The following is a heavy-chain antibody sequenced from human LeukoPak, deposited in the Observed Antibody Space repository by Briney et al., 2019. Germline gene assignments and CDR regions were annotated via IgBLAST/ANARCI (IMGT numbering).Heavy chain of an antibody. V-gene: IGHV3-23*01. CDR3: ARTYHYDGGGYPI. CDR2: IGASGGST. Sequence: GSLRLSCATSGFTFSSYAMSWVRQAPGKGLEWVSGIGASGGSTYYADSLKGRFTVSRDNAKNSLYLHMNSLRAEDTAIYYCARTYHYDGGGYPIWGQGTMVTVSS. D-gene: IGHD3-22*01. CDR1: GFTFSSYA. J-gene: IGHJ3*02.